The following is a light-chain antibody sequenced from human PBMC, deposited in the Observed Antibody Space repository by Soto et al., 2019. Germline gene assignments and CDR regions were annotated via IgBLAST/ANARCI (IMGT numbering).Light chain of an antibody. CDR3: QSYDSGLSGSV. Sequence: QSVLTQPTSVSGAPGQRVTISCTGSSSNIGAGYDVNWYQQHPGTAPKVLIYGNSNRPSGVPDRFSGSKSGTSASLAITGLQAEDEADYYCQSYDSGLSGSVFGGGTKLTVL. J-gene: IGLJ2*01. V-gene: IGLV1-40*01. CDR2: GNS. CDR1: SSNIGAGYD.